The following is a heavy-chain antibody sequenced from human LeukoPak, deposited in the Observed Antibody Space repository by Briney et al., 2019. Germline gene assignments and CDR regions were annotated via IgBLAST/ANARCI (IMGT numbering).Heavy chain of an antibody. D-gene: IGHD3-10*01. Sequence: GGSLRLSCAASGFTFSSYSMSWVRQAPGKGLEWVSAISGSGGSTYYADSVKGRFTISRDNSKNTLYLQMNSLRAEDTAVYYCAKDRYYYGSGSYYNGGYDYWGQGTLVTVSS. CDR2: ISGSGGST. V-gene: IGHV3-23*01. CDR3: AKDRYYYGSGSYYNGGYDY. J-gene: IGHJ4*02. CDR1: GFTFSSYS.